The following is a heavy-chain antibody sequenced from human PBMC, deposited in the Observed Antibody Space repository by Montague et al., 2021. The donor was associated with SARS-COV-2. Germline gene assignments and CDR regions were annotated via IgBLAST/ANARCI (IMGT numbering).Heavy chain of an antibody. CDR1: GESFSRYY. J-gene: IGHJ6*03. V-gene: IGHV4-34*01. Sequence: SETLSLTCAVFGESFSRYYWSWIRQPPGKGLEWIGEISQSGDTKYNPSLQSRVSISLDTSRNQFSLKVGSVTAADTAIYYCARLGDGIVPSPILGLGPYYSFYYMDVWGKGTTVTVSS. CDR3: ARLGDGIVPSPILGLGPYYSFYYMDV. CDR2: ISQSGDT. D-gene: IGHD2-2*02.